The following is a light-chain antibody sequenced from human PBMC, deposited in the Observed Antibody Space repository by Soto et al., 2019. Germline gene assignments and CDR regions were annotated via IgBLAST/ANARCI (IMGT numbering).Light chain of an antibody. J-gene: IGLJ2*01. CDR2: DVS. CDR1: SSDVGGYNY. V-gene: IGLV2-14*01. Sequence: QSVLTQPASVSGSPGQPITISCTGTSSDVGGYNYVSWYQQHPGKAPKLMIYDVSNRPSGGSNRFSGSKSGNTASLTISGLQAEDEADYYCSSYTRSSTPLYVVFGGGTKLTVL. CDR3: SSYTRSSTPLYVV.